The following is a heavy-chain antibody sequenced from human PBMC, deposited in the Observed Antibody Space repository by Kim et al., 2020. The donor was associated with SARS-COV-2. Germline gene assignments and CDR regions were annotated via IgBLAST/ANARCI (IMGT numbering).Heavy chain of an antibody. CDR2: ISYDGSNK. V-gene: IGHV3-30*18. CDR1: GFTFSSYG. J-gene: IGHJ4*02. CDR3: AKDSNYDFWSGYYTIDY. Sequence: LSLTCAASGFTFSSYGMHWVRQAPGKGLEWVAVISYDGSNKYYADSVKGRFTISRDNSKNTLYLQMNSLRAEDTAVYYCAKDSNYDFWSGYYTIDYWGQGTLVTVSS. D-gene: IGHD3-3*01.